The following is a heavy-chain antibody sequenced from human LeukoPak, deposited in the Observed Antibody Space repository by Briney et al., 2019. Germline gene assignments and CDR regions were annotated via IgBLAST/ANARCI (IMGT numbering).Heavy chain of an antibody. CDR3: AKDALSEYDSTGSFDY. Sequence: GGSLRLSCAASGLTFSTSDMMGVRQTPAKGREGVSAIRGSGRDAFYADAVKGRFTISRDNSKNTVYLQMNRLRAEDTAVYYCAKDALSEYDSTGSFDYWGQGTLVSVSS. V-gene: IGHV3-23*01. CDR1: GLTFSTSD. J-gene: IGHJ4*02. CDR2: IRGSGRDA. D-gene: IGHD3-22*01.